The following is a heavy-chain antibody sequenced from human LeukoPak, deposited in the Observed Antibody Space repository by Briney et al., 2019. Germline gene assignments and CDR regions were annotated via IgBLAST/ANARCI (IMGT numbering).Heavy chain of an antibody. J-gene: IGHJ4*02. CDR1: GFTFNSYA. CDR2: ISGSGGST. CDR3: AKRKAYRGVPISPPGY. Sequence: GGSLRLSCAASGFTFNSYAMTWVRQAPGKGLEWVSAISGSGGSTYYADSVKGRFTISRDNSKNTLYLQMNSLRAEDTAVYYCAKRKAYRGVPISPPGYWGQGTLVTVSS. V-gene: IGHV3-23*01. D-gene: IGHD3-10*01.